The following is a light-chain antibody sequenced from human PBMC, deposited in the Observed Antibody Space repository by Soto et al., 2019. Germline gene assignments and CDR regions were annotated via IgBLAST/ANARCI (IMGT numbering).Light chain of an antibody. J-gene: IGKJ1*01. CDR2: GAS. V-gene: IGKV3-20*01. CDR1: QSVSSSY. CDR3: QQYDSSPLT. Sequence: EIVLTQSPGTLSLSPGERATLSCRASQSVSSSYLAWYQQKPGQAPRLLIYGASSRATGIPDRFSGSGSGTDFTLTISRLKPEDFAVYYCQQYDSSPLTFGQGTKVEIK.